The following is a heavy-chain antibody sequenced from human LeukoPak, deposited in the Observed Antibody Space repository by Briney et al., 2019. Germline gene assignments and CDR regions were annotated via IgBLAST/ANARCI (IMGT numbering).Heavy chain of an antibody. CDR2: INRDGSEK. CDR3: ARDRDASTLGLLDF. D-gene: IGHD2-15*01. CDR1: GFTLSSYW. V-gene: IGHV3-7*01. J-gene: IGHJ4*02. Sequence: GGSLRLSCAASGFTLSSYWMSWVRQDPGKGLEWVAKINRDGSEKQYVDSVKGRFTISRDNAKNSLYLEMNSLRADDTAVHYCARDRDASTLGLLDFWGQGTLVTVSS.